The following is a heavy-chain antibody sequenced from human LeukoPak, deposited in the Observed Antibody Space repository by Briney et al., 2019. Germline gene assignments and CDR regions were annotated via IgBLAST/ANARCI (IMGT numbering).Heavy chain of an antibody. J-gene: IGHJ4*02. CDR3: ARVRLVFSSSWVYYFDY. CDR1: GFIFSNGW. D-gene: IGHD6-13*01. CDR2: ISSSGSTI. V-gene: IGHV3-11*04. Sequence: GGSLRLSCAASGFIFSNGWMSWIRQAPGKGLEWVSYISSSGSTIYYADSVKGRFTISRDNAKNSLYLQMNSLRAEDTAVYYCARVRLVFSSSWVYYFDYWSQGTLVTVSS.